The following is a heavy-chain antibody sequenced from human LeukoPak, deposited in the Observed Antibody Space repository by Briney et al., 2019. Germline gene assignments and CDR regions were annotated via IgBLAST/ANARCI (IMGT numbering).Heavy chain of an antibody. D-gene: IGHD6-13*01. Sequence: ASVKVSCKVSGYTLTELSMHWVRQAPGKGLEWMGGFDPEDGETIYAQKFQGRVTVTEDTSTDTAYMELSSLRSEDTAVYYCAQGIAAAGKDDWFDPWGQGTLVTVSS. V-gene: IGHV1-24*01. CDR2: FDPEDGET. J-gene: IGHJ5*02. CDR1: GYTLTELS. CDR3: AQGIAAAGKDDWFDP.